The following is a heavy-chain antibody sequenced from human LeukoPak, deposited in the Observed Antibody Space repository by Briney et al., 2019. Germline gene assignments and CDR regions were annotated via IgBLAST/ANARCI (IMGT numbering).Heavy chain of an antibody. Sequence: GKSLRLSCAASGFTFTTYWMHWVRHAPGQGLVWVSRINSDGSSTSYADSVKGRFSISRDNARNTLYLQMSSLRAEDTAVYFCARLRCDVGDCYSAGQNFWGQGTLVTVSS. CDR2: INSDGSST. CDR3: ARLRCDVGDCYSAGQNF. V-gene: IGHV3-74*01. D-gene: IGHD2-21*02. CDR1: GFTFTTYW. J-gene: IGHJ4*02.